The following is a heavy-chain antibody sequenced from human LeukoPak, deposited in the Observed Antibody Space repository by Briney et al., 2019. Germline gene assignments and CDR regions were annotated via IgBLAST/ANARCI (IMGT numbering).Heavy chain of an antibody. CDR2: INHSGST. V-gene: IGHV4-34*01. CDR3: ARVGYGSGSYYNNAFDI. J-gene: IGHJ3*02. D-gene: IGHD3-10*01. Sequence: SETLSLTCAVYGGSFSGYYWSWIHQPPGKGLEWIGEINHSGSTNYNPSLMSRVTISVDTSKNQFSLKLSSVTAADMAVYYCARVGYGSGSYYNNAFDIWGQGTMVTVSS. CDR1: GGSFSGYY.